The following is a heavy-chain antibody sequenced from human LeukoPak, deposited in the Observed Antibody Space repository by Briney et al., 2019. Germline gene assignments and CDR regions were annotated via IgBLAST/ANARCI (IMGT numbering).Heavy chain of an antibody. J-gene: IGHJ4*02. Sequence: PGGSLRLSCSASGFTVSSTYMIWVRQTPGKGLEWVSIIYRGGATYYAESVKGRFTISRDNSKNMLYPQMDSLRADDSAIYYCAVDLAHGVPDYFDYWGQGTLVTVSS. V-gene: IGHV3-53*05. CDR1: GFTVSSTY. CDR2: IYRGGAT. D-gene: IGHD2-8*01. CDR3: AVDLAHGVPDYFDY.